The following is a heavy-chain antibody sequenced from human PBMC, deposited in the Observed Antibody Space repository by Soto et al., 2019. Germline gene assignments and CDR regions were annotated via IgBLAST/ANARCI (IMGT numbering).Heavy chain of an antibody. CDR3: AGSHKKGSGSYCRTLDY. J-gene: IGHJ4*02. V-gene: IGHV3-11*05. Sequence: QVQLVESGGGLVKPGGSLRLSCAASGFTFSDYYMSWLRQAPGKGLEWVSYISSSSSYTNYADSVKGRFTISRDNAKNTLYLQMNSLRAEDTAVYYCAGSHKKGSGSYCRTLDYWGQGTLVTVSS. CDR2: ISSSSSYT. CDR1: GFTFSDYY. D-gene: IGHD1-26*01.